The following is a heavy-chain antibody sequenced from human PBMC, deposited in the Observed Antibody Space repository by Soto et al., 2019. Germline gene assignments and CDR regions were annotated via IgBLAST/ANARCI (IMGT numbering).Heavy chain of an antibody. J-gene: IGHJ6*02. CDR2: IYPGDSDT. CDR3: ARLYYDFWSGYYYYYYGMDV. D-gene: IGHD3-3*01. Sequence: PGESLKISCKGSGYSFTSYWIGWVRQMPGKGLEWMGIIYPGDSDTRYSPSFQGQVTISADKSISTAYLQWSSLKASDTAMYYCARLYYDFWSGYYYYYYGMDVWGQGTTVT. V-gene: IGHV5-51*01. CDR1: GYSFTSYW.